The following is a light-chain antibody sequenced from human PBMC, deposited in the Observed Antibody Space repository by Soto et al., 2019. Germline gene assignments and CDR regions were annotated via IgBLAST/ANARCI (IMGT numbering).Light chain of an antibody. CDR2: EVS. J-gene: IGLJ1*01. Sequence: QSALTQPASVSGSPGQSITISCTGTSSDVGGYNYVSWYQQHPGKAPKLMIYEVSNRPSGVSNRFSGSKSGNTASLTISGLQAEGEADYYCSSYTGSSTPYVFGTGTKVTVL. CDR1: SSDVGGYNY. V-gene: IGLV2-14*01. CDR3: SSYTGSSTPYV.